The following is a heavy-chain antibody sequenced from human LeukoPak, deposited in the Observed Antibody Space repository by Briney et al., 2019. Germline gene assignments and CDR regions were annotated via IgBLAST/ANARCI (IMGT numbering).Heavy chain of an antibody. J-gene: IGHJ4*02. Sequence: LETLSLSCTVSGGDMSHDAYYCGWIRQSPGKELEWIGSIHYSGSSYYNPSLKSRVTIFVDTSRDQFSLDLSSVTAADTALYSCARHISENTGYFDSCGQGTLVTVSS. CDR1: GGDMSHDAYY. CDR2: IHYSGSS. V-gene: IGHV4-39*01. CDR3: ARHISENTGYFDS.